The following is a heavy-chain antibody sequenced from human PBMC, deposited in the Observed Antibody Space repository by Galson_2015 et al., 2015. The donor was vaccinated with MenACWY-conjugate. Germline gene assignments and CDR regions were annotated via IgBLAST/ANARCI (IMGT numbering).Heavy chain of an antibody. CDR1: GYTFTSYG. CDR2: ISAYNGNT. J-gene: IGHJ2*01. CDR3: ARVLYNLDSSGYYYDHWYFDL. Sequence: QSGAEVKKPGESLRISCKASGYTFTSYGISWVRQAPGQGLEWMGWISAYNGNTNYAQKLQGRVTMTTDTSTSTAYMELRSLRSDDTAVYYCARVLYNLDSSGYYYDHWYFDLWGRGTLVTVSS. V-gene: IGHV1-18*01. D-gene: IGHD3-22*01.